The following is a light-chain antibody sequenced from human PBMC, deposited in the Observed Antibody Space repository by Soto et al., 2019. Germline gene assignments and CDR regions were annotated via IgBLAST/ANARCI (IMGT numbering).Light chain of an antibody. CDR1: QNINDF. J-gene: IGKJ2*01. V-gene: IGKV1-5*03. Sequence: DIQMTQSPSTLSASVGDRVTITCRASQNINDFLAWYQQKPGKAPKLLIYKASRSQSEVPSRFSGSGSGTEFTLTITSLQPDDLATYYCQQYKSRPYTFGQGTNLEIK. CDR2: KAS. CDR3: QQYKSRPYT.